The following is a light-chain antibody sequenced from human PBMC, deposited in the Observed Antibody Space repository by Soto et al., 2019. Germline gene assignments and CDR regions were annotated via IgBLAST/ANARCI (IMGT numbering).Light chain of an antibody. V-gene: IGKV3-20*01. CDR1: ESVSSSY. Sequence: EIVFTQSPGTLSLSPGERATLSCGASESVSSSYLAWYQQKPGQAPRLLIYNAFNRATGIPDRFSGSGSGTDFTLTISRLEPEDFAVYYCQQYGSSPGTFGGGTKVDIK. CDR3: QQYGSSPGT. CDR2: NAF. J-gene: IGKJ4*01.